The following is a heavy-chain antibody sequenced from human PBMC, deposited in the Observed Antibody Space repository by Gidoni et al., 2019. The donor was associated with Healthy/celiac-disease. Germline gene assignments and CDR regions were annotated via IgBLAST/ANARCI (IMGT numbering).Heavy chain of an antibody. V-gene: IGHV3-48*01. CDR1: GFTFSSDS. D-gene: IGHD6-19*01. Sequence: EVQLVESGGGLVQPGGSLRLSCAASGFTFSSDSMTWVRQAPGKGLEGVSYISSSSSTIYYADSVKCRFTISRDNAKNSLYLQMNSLRAEDTAVYYCARAPVEWLFDYWGQGTLVTVSS. CDR3: ARAPVEWLFDY. CDR2: ISSSSSTI. J-gene: IGHJ4*02.